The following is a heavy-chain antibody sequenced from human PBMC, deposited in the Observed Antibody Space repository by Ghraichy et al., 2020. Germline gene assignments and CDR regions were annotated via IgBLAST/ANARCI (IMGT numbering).Heavy chain of an antibody. CDR3: TRDLGNAPGSFFDY. Sequence: ASFPFSFKAAGYECPLVGISCWRQAPGQGLEWMGWVSAYNGDRNYAQKFQGRLTMTTDISTSTAYMELRSLTSDDTAIYYCTRDLGNAPGSFFDYWGQGFVVTVSS. CDR1: GYECPLVG. V-gene: IGHV1-18*01. CDR2: VSAYNGDR. D-gene: IGHD2-15*01. J-gene: IGHJ4*02.